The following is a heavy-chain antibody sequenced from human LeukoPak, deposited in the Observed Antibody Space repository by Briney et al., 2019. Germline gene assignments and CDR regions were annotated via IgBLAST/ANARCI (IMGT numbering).Heavy chain of an antibody. V-gene: IGHV3-48*03. CDR3: ARGFYYMDV. CDR1: GFTFSSYK. J-gene: IGHJ6*03. CDR2: VSSGGSTI. Sequence: SGRSLRLSCAASGFTFSSYKMNWVRQAPGKGLEWVLYVSSGGSTIYYADSVKGRFTISRDNAKDSLYLQMNSLRVEDTAVYYCARGFYYMDVWGKGTTVTVFS.